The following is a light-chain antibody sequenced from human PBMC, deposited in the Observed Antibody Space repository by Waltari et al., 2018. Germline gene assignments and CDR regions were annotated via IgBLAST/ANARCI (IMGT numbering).Light chain of an antibody. CDR2: GGS. Sequence: QSALTQAASVSGSPGQPIPISCTGTSSDIGSSHYVSWYQQPPGKAPKLILYGGSNRPSGVSNRCSRSKAGNTASLTISGLQAEDEADYYCNSYANSNTRVFGGGTKLTVL. CDR3: NSYANSNTRV. CDR1: SSDIGSSHY. V-gene: IGLV2-14*03. J-gene: IGLJ3*02.